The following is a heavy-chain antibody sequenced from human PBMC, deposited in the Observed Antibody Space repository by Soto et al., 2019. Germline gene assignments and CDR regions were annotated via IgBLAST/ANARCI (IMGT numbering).Heavy chain of an antibody. Sequence: LRLSCAASGFTFSSYEMNWVRQAPGKGLEWVSYISSSGSTIYYADSVKGRFTISRDNAKNSLYLQMNSLRAEDTAVYYCAVGDTAIPHRNYWGQGTLVAVSS. CDR1: GFTFSSYE. J-gene: IGHJ4*02. CDR2: ISSSGSTI. D-gene: IGHD5-18*01. V-gene: IGHV3-48*03. CDR3: AVGDTAIPHRNY.